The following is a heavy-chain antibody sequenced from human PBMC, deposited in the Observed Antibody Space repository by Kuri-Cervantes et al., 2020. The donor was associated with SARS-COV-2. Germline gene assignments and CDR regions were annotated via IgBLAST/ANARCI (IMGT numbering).Heavy chain of an antibody. V-gene: IGHV3-11*04. CDR3: ATGTNWGSWRSGDAFDI. CDR2: ISSSGSTI. Sequence: GESLKISCAASGFTFSDYYMSWIRQAPGKGLEWVSYISSSGSTIYYADSVKGRFTISRDNAKNSLYLQMNSLRAEDTAVSYCATGTNWGSWRSGDAFDIWGQGTMVTVSS. D-gene: IGHD7-27*01. CDR1: GFTFSDYY. J-gene: IGHJ3*02.